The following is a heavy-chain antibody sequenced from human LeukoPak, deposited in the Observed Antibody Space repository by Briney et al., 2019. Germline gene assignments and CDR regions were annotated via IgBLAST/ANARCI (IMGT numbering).Heavy chain of an antibody. Sequence: ASVKVSCKASGYTFTSYDIHWVRQATGQGLEWMGWMNPNSGNTGYAQKFQGRVTMTRNTSISTAYMELSSLRSEDTAVYYCARFYDSSGNLDYWGQGTLVTVSS. V-gene: IGHV1-8*01. D-gene: IGHD3-22*01. J-gene: IGHJ4*02. CDR3: ARFYDSSGNLDY. CDR2: MNPNSGNT. CDR1: GYTFTSYD.